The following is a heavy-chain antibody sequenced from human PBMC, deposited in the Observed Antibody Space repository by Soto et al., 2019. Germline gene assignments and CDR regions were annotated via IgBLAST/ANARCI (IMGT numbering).Heavy chain of an antibody. V-gene: IGHV1-69*06. D-gene: IGHD3-16*01. CDR3: ATRPQVPGGGDYYYYCMDV. CDR2: IIPIFGTA. Sequence: GASVKVSCKASGGTSSSYAISWVRQAPGQGLEWMGGIIPIFGTANYAQKFQGRVTITEDTSTNTAYMELSSLRSEDTAVYYCATRPQVPGGGDYYYYCMDVWGKGTTVTVSS. CDR1: GGTSSSYA. J-gene: IGHJ6*03.